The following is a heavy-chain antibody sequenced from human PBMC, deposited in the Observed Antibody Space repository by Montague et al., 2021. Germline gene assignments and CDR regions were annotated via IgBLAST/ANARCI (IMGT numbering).Heavy chain of an antibody. CDR1: GDSISGNH. CDR2: IYHTGSS. J-gene: IGHJ4*02. V-gene: IGHV4-59*12. CDR3: ARGLFGTVNGQYSGGWYYFGT. D-gene: IGHD6-19*01. Sequence: SETLSLTCSVSGDSISGNHWSWVRQPPGKGLQWIGLIYHTGSSVYNPSLSGRVTMTLDTSSNHFSLTIFSVTAADTAMYFCARGLFGTVNGQYSGGWYYFGTWGQGTMVTVSS.